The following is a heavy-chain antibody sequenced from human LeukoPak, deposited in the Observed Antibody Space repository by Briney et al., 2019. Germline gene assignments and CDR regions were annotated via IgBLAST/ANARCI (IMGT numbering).Heavy chain of an antibody. CDR3: AKGRGYGGNSDYFDY. Sequence: GGSLRLSCAASGFTFSSYAMSWVRQAPGKGLEWVSAISGSGGSTYYADSVKGRFTISRDNSKNTLYLQMNSLRAEDTAVYYCAKGRGYGGNSDYFDYWGQGTLVTVSS. CDR1: GFTFSSYA. D-gene: IGHD4-23*01. V-gene: IGHV3-23*01. J-gene: IGHJ4*02. CDR2: ISGSGGST.